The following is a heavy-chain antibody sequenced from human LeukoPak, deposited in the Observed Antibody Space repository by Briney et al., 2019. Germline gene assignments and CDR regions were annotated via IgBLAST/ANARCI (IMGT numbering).Heavy chain of an antibody. Sequence: TASETLSLTCTVSGGSISNYYWSWVRQPPGKGLEWIVYIYYSGSTNYNPSLKSRVPISIDTSRNQFSLHLSSVTAADTAVYYCATVGDYIWGSYNDYWGQGTLVTVSS. D-gene: IGHD3-16*01. CDR2: IYYSGST. V-gene: IGHV4-59*12. CDR3: ATVGDYIWGSYNDY. CDR1: GGSISNYY. J-gene: IGHJ4*02.